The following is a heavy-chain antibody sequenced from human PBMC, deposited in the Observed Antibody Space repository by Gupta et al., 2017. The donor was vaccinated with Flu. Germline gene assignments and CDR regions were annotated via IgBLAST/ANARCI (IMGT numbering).Heavy chain of an antibody. CDR2: ISSSSSYI. D-gene: IGHD6-19*01. J-gene: IGHJ3*02. CDR3: ARDLGYSSGLGAAFDI. CDR1: GFTFSSYS. V-gene: IGHV3-21*01. Sequence: EVQLVESGGGLVKPGGSLRLSCAASGFTFSSYSMNWVRQAPGKGLEWVSSISSSSSYIYYADSVKGRFTISRDNAKNSLYLQMNSLRAEDTAVYYCARDLGYSSGLGAAFDIWGQGTMVTVSS.